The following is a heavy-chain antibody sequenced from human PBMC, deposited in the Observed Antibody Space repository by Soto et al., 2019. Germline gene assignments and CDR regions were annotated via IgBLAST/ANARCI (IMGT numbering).Heavy chain of an antibody. Sequence: GGSLRLSCAASGFTFSSYGMHGVRQAPGKGLEWVAVISYDGSNKYYADSVKGRFTISRDNSKNTLYLQMNSLRAEDTAVYYSAKDRSYFDYWGQGTLVTVSS. CDR2: ISYDGSNK. J-gene: IGHJ4*02. CDR3: AKDRSYFDY. V-gene: IGHV3-30*18. CDR1: GFTFSSYG.